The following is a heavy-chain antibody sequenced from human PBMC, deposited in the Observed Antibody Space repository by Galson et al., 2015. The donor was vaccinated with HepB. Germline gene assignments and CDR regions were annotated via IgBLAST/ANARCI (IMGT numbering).Heavy chain of an antibody. CDR1: GFTFSLYS. D-gene: IGHD5-24*01. CDR3: ARAQVGDDYNFGY. J-gene: IGHJ4*02. CDR2: ISSSGSTI. Sequence: SLRLSCAASGFTFSLYSMNWVRQAPGKGLEWVSYISSSGSTIYYADSVKGRFTISRDNAKNSLYLQMNSLRDEDTAVYYCARAQVGDDYNFGYWGEGTLVTVSS. V-gene: IGHV3-48*02.